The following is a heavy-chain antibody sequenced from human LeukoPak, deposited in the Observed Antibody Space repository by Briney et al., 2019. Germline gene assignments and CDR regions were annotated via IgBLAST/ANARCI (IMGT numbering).Heavy chain of an antibody. D-gene: IGHD6-19*01. CDR2: ISPYNDNT. V-gene: IGHV1-18*01. J-gene: IGHJ4*02. Sequence: ASVKVSCKASGYTFSTYRISWVRQAPGQGLEWMGWISPYNDNTEYAQKFQGRVTMTTDTSTSTAYMELRSLRSDDTAVYYCARDPPHSSGPNSPCFEYWGQGTLVTVSS. CDR1: GYTFSTYR. CDR3: ARDPPHSSGPNSPCFEY.